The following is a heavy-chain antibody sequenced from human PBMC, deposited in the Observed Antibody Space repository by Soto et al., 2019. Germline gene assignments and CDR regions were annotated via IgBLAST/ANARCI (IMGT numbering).Heavy chain of an antibody. Sequence: ASVKVSCKASGYTFTSYYMHWVRQAPGQGLEWMGIINPSGGSTSYAQKFQGRVTMTRDTSTSTVYMELSSLRSEDTAVYYCARDNRVVPGAILSYYYYGLDVWGQGNTVTVSS. D-gene: IGHD2-2*01. CDR2: INPSGGST. CDR3: ARDNRVVPGAILSYYYYGLDV. CDR1: GYTFTSYY. J-gene: IGHJ6*02. V-gene: IGHV1-46*01.